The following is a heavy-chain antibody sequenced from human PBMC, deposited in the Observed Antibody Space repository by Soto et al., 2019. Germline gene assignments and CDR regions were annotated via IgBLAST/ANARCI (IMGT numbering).Heavy chain of an antibody. Sequence: QVQLVQSGAEVKKTGASVKLSCQASGFAFSTYYFHWVRQAPGQGLEWMGWISGYNGNTKYAEIFQDRLTISGDAAASTVYMELYGLRSEDTAVYFCARDPFLQFYSIDFWGQGTLVTVSA. CDR1: GFAFSTYY. J-gene: IGHJ4*02. V-gene: IGHV1-3*01. D-gene: IGHD2-15*01. CDR2: ISGYNGNT. CDR3: ARDPFLQFYSIDF.